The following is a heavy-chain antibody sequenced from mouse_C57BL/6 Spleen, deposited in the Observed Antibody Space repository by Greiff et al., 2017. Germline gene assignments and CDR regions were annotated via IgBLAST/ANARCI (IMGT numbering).Heavy chain of an antibody. J-gene: IGHJ4*01. Sequence: EVQRVESGAELVRPGASVKLSCTASGFNIKDDYMHWVKQRPEQGLEWIGWIDPENGDTEYASKFQGKATITADTSSNTAYLQLSSLTSEDTAVYYCTHYDYHYYAMDYWGQGTSVTVSS. CDR3: THYDYHYYAMDY. CDR2: IDPENGDT. D-gene: IGHD2-4*01. CDR1: GFNIKDDY. V-gene: IGHV14-4*01.